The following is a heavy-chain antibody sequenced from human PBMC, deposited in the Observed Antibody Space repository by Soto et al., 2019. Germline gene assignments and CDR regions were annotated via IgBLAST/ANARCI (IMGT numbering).Heavy chain of an antibody. Sequence: QVQLVQSGAEVKKPGSSVKVSCKASGGTFSSYAISWVRQAAGQGHEWMGGIIPIFGTVNYAQTFQGRVTITAAESTSTAYIELSSLRSEDTGVYYCADTAMFSFGMDEWGQGTTVTVSS. D-gene: IGHD5-18*01. V-gene: IGHV1-69*01. CDR3: ADTAMFSFGMDE. CDR1: GGTFSSYA. CDR2: IIPIFGTV. J-gene: IGHJ6*02.